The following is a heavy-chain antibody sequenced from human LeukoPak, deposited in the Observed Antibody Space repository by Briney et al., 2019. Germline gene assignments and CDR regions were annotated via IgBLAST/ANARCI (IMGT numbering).Heavy chain of an antibody. CDR2: IRYDGSNK. Sequence: PGGSLRLSCAASGFTFSSYGMHWVRQAPGKGLEWVAFIRYDGSNKYYADSVKGRFTISRDNSKNTLYLQMNSLRAEDTAVYYCARDHVTPGLLFDYWGQGTLVTVSS. CDR3: ARDHVTPGLLFDY. D-gene: IGHD2-21*01. CDR1: GFTFSSYG. J-gene: IGHJ4*02. V-gene: IGHV3-30*02.